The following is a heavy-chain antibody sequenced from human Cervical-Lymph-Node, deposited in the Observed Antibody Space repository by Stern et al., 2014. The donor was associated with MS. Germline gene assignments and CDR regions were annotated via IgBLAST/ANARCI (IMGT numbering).Heavy chain of an antibody. J-gene: IGHJ5*02. CDR3: ARHSIKGYNCFDT. D-gene: IGHD1-14*01. V-gene: IGHV1-18*01. CDR2: ISAYNVNT. CDR1: GFALTSAG. Sequence: QDQLVQSGAELKKPGASVKVSCKASGFALTSAGISWVRQAPGQGLEWMGWISAYNVNTNYAQRFQDRVNMATDTSTRTACMELRSLRFDDTAVYYCARHSIKGYNCFDTWGQGTLVTVSS.